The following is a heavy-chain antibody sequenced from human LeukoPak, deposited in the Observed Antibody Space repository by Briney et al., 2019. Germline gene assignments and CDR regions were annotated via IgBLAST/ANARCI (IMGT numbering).Heavy chain of an antibody. Sequence: PSETLSLTCTVSGGSISSYYWSWIRQPPGKGLEWIGYIYYSGSTNYNPSLKSRVTISVDTSKNQFSLKLSSVTAADTAVHYCARVRYGGNSDVDYWGQGTLVTVSS. CDR1: GGSISSYY. J-gene: IGHJ4*02. D-gene: IGHD4-23*01. CDR2: IYYSGST. CDR3: ARVRYGGNSDVDY. V-gene: IGHV4-59*12.